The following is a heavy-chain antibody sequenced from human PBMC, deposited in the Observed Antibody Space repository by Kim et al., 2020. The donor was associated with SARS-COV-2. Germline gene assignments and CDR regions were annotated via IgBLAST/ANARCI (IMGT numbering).Heavy chain of an antibody. D-gene: IGHD2-2*01. CDR2: SYATGNT. CDR1: GDSISRYY. V-gene: IGHV4-4*07. Sequence: SETLSLTCTVSGDSISRYYWSWIRQPAGKGLEWIGLSYATGNTNYNHSLTSRVTISIDTSKNQFSLTLTSATAAATAADYCSSRSIGLNGIDYWGQGT. CDR3: SSRSIGLNGIDY. J-gene: IGHJ4*02.